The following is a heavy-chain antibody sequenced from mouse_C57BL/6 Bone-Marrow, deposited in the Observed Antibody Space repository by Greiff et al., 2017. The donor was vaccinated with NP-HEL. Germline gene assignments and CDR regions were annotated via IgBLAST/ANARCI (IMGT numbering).Heavy chain of an antibody. V-gene: IGHV1-66*01. J-gene: IGHJ2*01. D-gene: IGHD2-3*01. CDR3: ARAIYDGYPLFGY. CDR1: GYSFTSYY. Sequence: QVQLQQSGPELVKPGASVKISCKASGYSFTSYYIHWVKQRPGQGLEWIGWIYPGSGNTKYNEKFKGKATLTADTSSSTAYMQLSSLTSEDSAVYYCARAIYDGYPLFGYWGQGTTLTVSS. CDR2: IYPGSGNT.